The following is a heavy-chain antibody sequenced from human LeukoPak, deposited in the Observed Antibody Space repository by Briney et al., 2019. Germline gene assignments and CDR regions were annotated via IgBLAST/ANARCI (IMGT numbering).Heavy chain of an antibody. CDR3: AREGNGSGAFDI. V-gene: IGHV1-46*01. D-gene: IGHD3-10*01. CDR1: GYTFMSYY. CDR2: INPSGGST. J-gene: IGHJ3*02. Sequence: ASVKVSCKASGYTFMSYYMHWVRQAPGQGLEWMGIINPSGGSTSYAQKFQGRVTMTRDTSTSTVYMELSSLGSEDTAVYYCAREGNGSGAFDIWGQGTMVTVSS.